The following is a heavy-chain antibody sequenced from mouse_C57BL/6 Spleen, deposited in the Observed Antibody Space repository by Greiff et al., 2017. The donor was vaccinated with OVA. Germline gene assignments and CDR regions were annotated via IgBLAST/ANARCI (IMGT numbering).Heavy chain of an antibody. CDR2: ISDGGSYT. CDR3: ARDDGSFFAY. D-gene: IGHD2-3*01. J-gene: IGHJ3*01. Sequence: EVHLVESGGGLVKPGGSLKLSCAASGFTFSSYAMSWVRQTPEKRLEWVATISDGGSYTYYPDNVKGRFTISRDNAKNNLYLQMSHLKSEDTAMYYCARDDGSFFAYWGQGTLVTVSA. V-gene: IGHV5-4*01. CDR1: GFTFSSYA.